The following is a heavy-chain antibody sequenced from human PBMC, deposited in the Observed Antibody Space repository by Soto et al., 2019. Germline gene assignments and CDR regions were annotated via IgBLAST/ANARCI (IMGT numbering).Heavy chain of an antibody. CDR2: IYSGGST. CDR1: GFTVSSNY. Sequence: GGSLRLSCAASGFTVSSNYMSWVRQAPGKGLEWVSVIYSGGSTYYADSVKGRFTISRDNSKNTLYLQMNSLRAEDTAVYYCARGQYYDFWSGPPPYGMDVWGQGTTVTVSS. D-gene: IGHD3-3*01. V-gene: IGHV3-53*01. CDR3: ARGQYYDFWSGPPPYGMDV. J-gene: IGHJ6*02.